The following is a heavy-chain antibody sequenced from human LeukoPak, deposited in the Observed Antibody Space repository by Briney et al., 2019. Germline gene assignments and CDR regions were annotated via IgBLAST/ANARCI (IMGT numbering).Heavy chain of an antibody. V-gene: IGHV4-61*02. D-gene: IGHD5-12*01. CDR2: IYPRGST. CDR3: ARVYGGYDFNYYYYYMDV. CDR1: GGSISSTGYY. J-gene: IGHJ6*03. Sequence: KTSETLSLTCTVSGGSISSTGYYWTWVRRPAGKGLEWIGRIYPRGSTLYNPSLKSRVTLSVDTSKNQFSLRLTSVTAADTAVYYCARVYGGYDFNYYYYYMDVWGKGTTVTISS.